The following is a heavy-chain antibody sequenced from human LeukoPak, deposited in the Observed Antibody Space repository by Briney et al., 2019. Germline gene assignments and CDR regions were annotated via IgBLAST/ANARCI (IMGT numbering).Heavy chain of an antibody. V-gene: IGHV3-9*01. J-gene: IGHJ3*02. CDR1: GFTFDDYA. D-gene: IGHD6-19*01. Sequence: GGSLRHSCAASGFTFDDYAMHWVRQAPGKGLEWVSGISWNSGSIGYADSVKGRFTISRDNAKNSLYLQMNSLRAEDTALYYCAKDSSGWSDAFDIWGQGTMVTVSS. CDR2: ISWNSGSI. CDR3: AKDSSGWSDAFDI.